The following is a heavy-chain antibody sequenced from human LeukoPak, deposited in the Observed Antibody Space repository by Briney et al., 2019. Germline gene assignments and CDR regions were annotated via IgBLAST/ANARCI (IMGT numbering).Heavy chain of an antibody. D-gene: IGHD1-7*01. J-gene: IGHJ4*02. CDR3: AKQATILNYYYFDY. CDR2: ISGSGGST. V-gene: IGHV3-23*01. Sequence: GGSLRLSCAASGFTFSNAWMSWVRQAPGKGLEWVSAISGSGGSTYYADSVKGRFTISRDNSKNTLYLQMNSLRAEDTAVYYCAKQATILNYYYFDYWGQGTLVTVSS. CDR1: GFTFSNAW.